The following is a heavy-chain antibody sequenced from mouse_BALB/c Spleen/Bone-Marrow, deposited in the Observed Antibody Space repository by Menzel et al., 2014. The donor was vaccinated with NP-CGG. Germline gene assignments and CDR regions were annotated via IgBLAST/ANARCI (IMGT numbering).Heavy chain of an antibody. D-gene: IGHD2-10*02. CDR2: IWNNGNT. V-gene: IGHV2-6*02. CDR3: ARNPYGNYAIDY. CDR1: GFSLTSYG. J-gene: IGHJ4*01. Sequence: QVQLQQPGLGLVAPSQSLSITCTVSGFSLTSYGVHWVRQPPGKGLEWLVVIWNNGNTTYNTALKSRLSISKDNSKSQVFLKMDSRQTDDTAIYYCARNPYGNYAIDYWGQGTSVTVSS.